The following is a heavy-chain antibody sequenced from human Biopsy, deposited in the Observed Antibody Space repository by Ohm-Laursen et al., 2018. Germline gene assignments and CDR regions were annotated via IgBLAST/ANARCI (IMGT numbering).Heavy chain of an antibody. CDR1: GGTFSNYA. CDR3: APPFQYYDSWGGYPPFDH. D-gene: IGHD3-3*01. Sequence: GSSVKVSCKTSGGTFSNYAISWVRQAPGGGLEWMGGIIAVSGLVNYAPKFQGRVSITADKSTTTAYMELSNLKSEDTAVYYCAPPFQYYDSWGGYPPFDHWGQGTLVTVSS. J-gene: IGHJ4*02. CDR2: IIAVSGLV. V-gene: IGHV1-69*17.